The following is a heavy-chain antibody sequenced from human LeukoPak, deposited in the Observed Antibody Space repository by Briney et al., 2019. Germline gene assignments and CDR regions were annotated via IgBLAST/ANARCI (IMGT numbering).Heavy chain of an antibody. Sequence: GGSLRLSCAASGFTFSSYAMSWVRQAPEKGLEWVSAISGSDGGSTYYADSVKGRFTISRDNSKNTLYLQMNSMRGDDTAVYYGAKGSVIVSDYGVTYYYFLDVWGKGTTVSVSS. CDR3: AKGSVIVSDYGVTYYYFLDV. D-gene: IGHD4-17*01. CDR2: ISGSDGGST. V-gene: IGHV3-23*01. J-gene: IGHJ6*03. CDR1: GFTFSSYA.